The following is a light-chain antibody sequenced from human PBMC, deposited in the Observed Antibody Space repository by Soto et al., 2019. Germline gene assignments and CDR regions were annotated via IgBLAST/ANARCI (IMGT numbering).Light chain of an antibody. CDR2: KVS. J-gene: IGKJ1*01. CDR3: QQYYGART. V-gene: IGKV1-5*03. Sequence: DFQMTQSPSTLSASVGDRVTITCRASRSLSGWLAWYQQKPGKAPKLLIYKVSTLESGVPSRFSGSGYGTEFTLTISSLQPDDFGTYYCQQYYGARTFGQGTKVEIK. CDR1: RSLSGW.